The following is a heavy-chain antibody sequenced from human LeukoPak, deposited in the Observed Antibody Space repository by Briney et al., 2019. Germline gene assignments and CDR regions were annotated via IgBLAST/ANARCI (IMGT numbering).Heavy chain of an antibody. CDR1: GFTFSSYA. J-gene: IGHJ4*02. V-gene: IGHV3-23*01. CDR2: ISGSGGST. Sequence: GGSLRLSCAASGFTFSSYAMSWVRQTPGQGLECVAPISGSGGSTYYADSVRGRFTVSRDNSKNMLYLQMNSLRVEDTAVYYCAKSPAGSSWPSIDYWGQGTLVAVSS. D-gene: IGHD6-13*01. CDR3: AKSPAGSSWPSIDY.